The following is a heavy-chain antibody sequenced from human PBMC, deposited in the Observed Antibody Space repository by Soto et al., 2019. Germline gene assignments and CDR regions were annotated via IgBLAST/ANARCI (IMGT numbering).Heavy chain of an antibody. V-gene: IGHV1-69*08. CDR2: IIPIHGNA. J-gene: IGHJ6*02. CDR3: ARVQWYCSGGSCYSAYYYGMDV. D-gene: IGHD2-15*01. CDR1: GGTFSSYT. Sequence: SVKVSCKASGGTFSSYTISWVRQAPGQGLEWMGRIIPIHGNANYAQKFQGRGTMTTDKSTSTAYMELRSLRSEDTAVYYCARVQWYCSGGSCYSAYYYGMDVWGQGTTVTVSS.